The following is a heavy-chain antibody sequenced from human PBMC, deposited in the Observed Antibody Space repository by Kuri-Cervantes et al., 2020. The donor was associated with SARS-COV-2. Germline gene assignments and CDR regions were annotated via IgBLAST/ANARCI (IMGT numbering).Heavy chain of an antibody. CDR1: GFSLSTSGVG. CDR2: IYWNDDK. V-gene: IGHV2-5*01. CDR3: ASIAARRVSYYYYGMDV. D-gene: IGHD6-6*01. J-gene: IGHJ6*02. Sequence: SGPTLVNPTQPLTLTCTFSGFSLSTSGVGVGWIRQPPGKALEWLALIYWNDDKRYSPSLKSRLTITKDTSKNQVVLTMTNMDPVDTATYYCASIAARRVSYYYYGMDVWGQGTTVTVSS.